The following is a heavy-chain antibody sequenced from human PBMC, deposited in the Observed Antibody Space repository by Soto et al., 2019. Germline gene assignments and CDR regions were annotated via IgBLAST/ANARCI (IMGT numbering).Heavy chain of an antibody. CDR3: ARVYCTNGECLGGMDV. J-gene: IGHJ6*02. CDR2: INPSGGST. V-gene: IGHV1-46*01. D-gene: IGHD2-8*01. Sequence: QVQLVQSGAEVKKPGASVKVSCKASGYTFTSYYMHWVRQAPGQGLEWTGIINPSGGSTSYAQKFQGRVTMTRDTSTTTVYMELSSLRSEDTAVYYCARVYCTNGECLGGMDVWGQGTTVTVSS. CDR1: GYTFTSYY.